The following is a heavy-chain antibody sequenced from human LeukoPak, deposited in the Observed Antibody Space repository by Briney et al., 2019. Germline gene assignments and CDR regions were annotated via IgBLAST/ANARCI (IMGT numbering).Heavy chain of an antibody. CDR1: GGTFSSYA. CDR3: ARANCSGGSCFFQIPYYGMDV. J-gene: IGHJ6*02. V-gene: IGHV1-69*13. CDR2: IIPIFGTA. Sequence: SVKVPCKASGGTFSSYAISWVRQAPGQGLEWMGGIIPIFGTANYAQKFQGRVTITADESTSTAYMELSSLRSEDTAVYYCARANCSGGSCFFQIPYYGMDVWGQGTTVTVSS. D-gene: IGHD2-15*01.